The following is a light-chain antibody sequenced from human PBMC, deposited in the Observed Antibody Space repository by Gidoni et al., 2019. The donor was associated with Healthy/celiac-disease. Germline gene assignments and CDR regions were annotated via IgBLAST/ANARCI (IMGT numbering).Light chain of an antibody. Sequence: SYDLTQPPSVSISPGQTASITCSGDKLVDKYACWYQQKPGQSPELVIYQDSKRPSGIPERFSGSNSGNTATLTMSGTQAMDEADYYCQVWDSSTVVFGGGTKLTVL. V-gene: IGLV3-1*01. CDR2: QDS. J-gene: IGLJ2*01. CDR3: QVWDSSTVV. CDR1: KLVDKY.